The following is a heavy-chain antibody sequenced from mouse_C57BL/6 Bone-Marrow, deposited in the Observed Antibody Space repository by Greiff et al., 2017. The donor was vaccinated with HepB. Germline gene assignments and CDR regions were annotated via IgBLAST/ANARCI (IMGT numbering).Heavy chain of an antibody. CDR2: IYPGSGNT. J-gene: IGHJ2*01. Sequence: QVHVKQSGAELVRPGASVKLSCKASGYTFTDYYINWVKQRPGQGLEWIARIYPGSGNTYYNEKFKGKATLTAEKSSSTAYMQLSSLTSEDSAVYFCARSDYGSSLYFDYWGQGTTLTVSS. D-gene: IGHD1-1*01. V-gene: IGHV1-76*01. CDR1: GYTFTDYY. CDR3: ARSDYGSSLYFDY.